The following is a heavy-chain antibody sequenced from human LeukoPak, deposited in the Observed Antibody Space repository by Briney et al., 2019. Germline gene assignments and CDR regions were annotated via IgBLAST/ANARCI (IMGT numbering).Heavy chain of an antibody. J-gene: IGHJ6*02. CDR3: ARAAYGIVVVPAAMYYGMDV. CDR1: GYTFTSYD. CDR2: MNPNSGNT. V-gene: IGHV1-8*01. D-gene: IGHD2-2*01. Sequence: GASVKVSCKASGYTFTSYDINWVRRATGQGLEWMGWMNPNSGNTGYAQKFQGRVTMTRNTSISTAYMELSSLRSEDTAVYYCARAAYGIVVVPAAMYYGMDVWGQGTTVTVSS.